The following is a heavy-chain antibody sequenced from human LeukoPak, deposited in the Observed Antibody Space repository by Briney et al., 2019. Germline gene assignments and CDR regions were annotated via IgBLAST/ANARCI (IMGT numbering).Heavy chain of an antibody. CDR2: VSFSGIT. Sequence: SETLSLTCTVSGGSISTYYWTWIRQPPGKGLEWIGYVSFSGITNYNPSLKGRVTISVDTSKNQFSLKLSSVTAADTAVYFCARERIYSSSPFSRRTSDYYYMDVWGNGTAVIVSS. CDR3: ARERIYSSSPFSRRTSDYYYMDV. V-gene: IGHV4-59*01. D-gene: IGHD6-6*01. J-gene: IGHJ6*03. CDR1: GGSISTYY.